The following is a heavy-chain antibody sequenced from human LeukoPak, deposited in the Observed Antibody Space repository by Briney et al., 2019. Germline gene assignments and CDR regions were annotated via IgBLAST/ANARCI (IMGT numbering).Heavy chain of an antibody. V-gene: IGHV3-30*18. CDR3: AKVRPTYTASFYFDY. Sequence: GGSLRLSCAASGFTFSTYGMHWVRQAPGKGLEWVAVISYDGSYKNFADSVKGRFTISRDNSRNTLYLKMNSLRAEDTAVYYCAKVRPTYTASFYFDYWGQGTLVTVSS. CDR1: GFTFSTYG. D-gene: IGHD5-18*01. CDR2: ISYDGSYK. J-gene: IGHJ4*02.